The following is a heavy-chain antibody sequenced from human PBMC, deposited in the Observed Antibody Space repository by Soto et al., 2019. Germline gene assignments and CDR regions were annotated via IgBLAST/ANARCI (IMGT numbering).Heavy chain of an antibody. V-gene: IGHV4-61*01. J-gene: IGHJ4*02. CDR2: IYYSGRT. CDR3: ARSGAGSGWL. CDR1: GGSVSSGRYY. D-gene: IGHD6-19*01. Sequence: QVQLQESDPGLVKPSETLSLTCTVSGGSVSSGRYYWSWSRQPPGKGLEWIGYIYYSGRTSYNSSLKSRVTISVDTSKNQFSLKLSSVTAADTAIYYCARSGAGSGWLGGQGTLVTVSS.